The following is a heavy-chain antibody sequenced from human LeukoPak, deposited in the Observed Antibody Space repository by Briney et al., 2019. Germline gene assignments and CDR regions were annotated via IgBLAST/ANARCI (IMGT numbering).Heavy chain of an antibody. D-gene: IGHD3-16*01. Sequence: PGGSLRLSCAASGFTFSNTWMAWARQAPGKGLDWVANINQDGGTRQYADSVRGRFTISRDNAKNSLYLEMNSLRAEDTGLYHCARDMKGNLDYWGQGTLVTVSS. J-gene: IGHJ4*02. CDR1: GFTFSNTW. V-gene: IGHV3-7*01. CDR2: INQDGGTR. CDR3: ARDMKGNLDY.